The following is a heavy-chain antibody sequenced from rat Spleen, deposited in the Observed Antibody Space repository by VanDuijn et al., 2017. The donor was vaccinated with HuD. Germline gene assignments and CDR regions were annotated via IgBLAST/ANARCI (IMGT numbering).Heavy chain of an antibody. D-gene: IGHD1-2*01. CDR2: IASGGST. J-gene: IGHJ2*01. V-gene: IGHV2S12*01. Sequence: QVQLKESGPGLVQPSQTLSLSCTVSGFSLTSNGVSWVRQPPGKGLEWIAAIASGGSTYYNLALKSRLSISRDTSRSQVFLKMNSLQTDDTAIYFCTRSGYYYSSYVPFFDYWGQGVMVTVSS. CDR1: GFSLTSNG. CDR3: TRSGYYYSSYVPFFDY.